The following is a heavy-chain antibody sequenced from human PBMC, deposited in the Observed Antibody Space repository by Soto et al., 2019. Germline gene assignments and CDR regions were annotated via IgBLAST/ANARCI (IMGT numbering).Heavy chain of an antibody. Sequence: ASVKVSCKASGGTFSSYAISWVRQAPGQGLEWMGGIIPIFGTANYAQKFQGRVTITADESTSTAYMELSSLRSEDTAVYYCAREGANYDILTGYYLVSPFDYWGQGTLVTVSS. CDR3: AREGANYDILTGYYLVSPFDY. J-gene: IGHJ4*02. CDR1: GGTFSSYA. V-gene: IGHV1-69*13. D-gene: IGHD3-9*01. CDR2: IIPIFGTA.